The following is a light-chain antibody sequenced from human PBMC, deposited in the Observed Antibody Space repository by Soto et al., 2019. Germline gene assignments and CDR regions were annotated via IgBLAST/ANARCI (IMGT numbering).Light chain of an antibody. Sequence: QPVLTQSPSASASLGASVKLTCTLSSGHSSYAIAWHQQQPEKGPRYLMKLNSDGSHSKGDGIPDRFSGSSSGAERYLTISSLQSEDEADYCCQTWGTGFWVLGGGTKLTVL. CDR2: LNSDGSH. J-gene: IGLJ3*02. CDR1: SGHSSYA. V-gene: IGLV4-69*01. CDR3: QTWGTGFWV.